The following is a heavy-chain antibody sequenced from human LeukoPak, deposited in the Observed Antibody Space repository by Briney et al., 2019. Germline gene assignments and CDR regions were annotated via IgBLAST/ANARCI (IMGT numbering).Heavy chain of an antibody. V-gene: IGHV3-21*01. J-gene: IGHJ4*02. Sequence: GGSLRLSCAASGFTFSTSAMNWVRQVPGKGLEWVSSINSYSSHIYYAASVRGRFTVSRDNARNSVVLQMNSLPAEDTAVYYCARDPERYLRTGKFDYWGQGTLVTVSS. CDR3: ARDPERYLRTGKFDY. D-gene: IGHD5/OR15-5a*01. CDR1: GFTFSTSA. CDR2: INSYSSHI.